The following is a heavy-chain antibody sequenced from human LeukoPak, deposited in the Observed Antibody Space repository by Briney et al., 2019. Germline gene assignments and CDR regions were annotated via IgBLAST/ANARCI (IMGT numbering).Heavy chain of an antibody. CDR1: GDTVSSNSAA. CDR2: TYYRSKWNN. D-gene: IGHD2-15*01. CDR3: ARDFCSGGSCYWRFDY. V-gene: IGHV6-1*01. J-gene: IGHJ4*02. Sequence: SQTLSLTCAISGDTVSSNSAAWNWIRQSPSRGLEWLGRTYYRSKWNNDYAVSVKSRITINPDTSKNQFSLQLNSVTPEDTAEYYCARDFCSGGSCYWRFDYWGQGTLVTVSS.